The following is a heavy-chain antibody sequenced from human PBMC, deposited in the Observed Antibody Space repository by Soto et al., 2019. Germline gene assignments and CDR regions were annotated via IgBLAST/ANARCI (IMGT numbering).Heavy chain of an antibody. J-gene: IGHJ4*01. CDR2: ISRSGST. D-gene: IGHD3-22*01. Sequence: QLQLQQWGAGLLKPSETLSLTCAVSGGSLGGFHWSWIRQPPGQGLEWIGEISRSGSTNYDPSLKSRVTVSMDTSRNQVSLNLSSVTAADTAVYYGARGRTAALIETRLLRVLFDLWGHGNLVIVSS. V-gene: IGHV4-34*01. CDR1: GGSLGGFH. CDR3: ARGRTAALIETRLLRVLFDL.